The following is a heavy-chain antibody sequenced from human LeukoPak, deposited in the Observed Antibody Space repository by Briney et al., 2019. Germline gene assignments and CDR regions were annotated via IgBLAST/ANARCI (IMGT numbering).Heavy chain of an antibody. D-gene: IGHD3-22*01. J-gene: IGHJ3*02. CDR3: ARDRGYYYDSSGYYTSAFDI. CDR2: IYHSGST. V-gene: IGHV4-38-2*02. Sequence: PSETLSLTCTVSGYSISSGYYWGWIRQPPGQGLEWIGSIYHSGSTYYNPSLKSRVTISVDTSKNQFSLKLSSVTAADTAVYYCARDRGYYYDSSGYYTSAFDIWGQGTMVTVSS. CDR1: GYSISSGYY.